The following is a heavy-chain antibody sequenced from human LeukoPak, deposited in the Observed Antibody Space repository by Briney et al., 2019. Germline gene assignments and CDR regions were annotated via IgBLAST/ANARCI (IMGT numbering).Heavy chain of an antibody. D-gene: IGHD6-13*01. CDR2: IWFDGSNK. J-gene: IGHJ4*02. V-gene: IGHV3-33*08. CDR1: AFSLNAYN. Sequence: GGSLRLSCAASAFSLNAYNMNWVRQAPGKGLEWVAVIWFDGSNKYYADSVRGRFTVSRDNSKNTVILEMNSLRAEDTAVYYCGRVGYSSSWYNLDYWGQGTLVTVSS. CDR3: GRVGYSSSWYNLDY.